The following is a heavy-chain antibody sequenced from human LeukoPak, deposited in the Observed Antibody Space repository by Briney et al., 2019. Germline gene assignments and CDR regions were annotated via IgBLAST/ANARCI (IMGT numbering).Heavy chain of an antibody. Sequence: GGSLRLSCAASGFDLNTYEMNWVRQAPGKGLEWIADITNSGHTKNYADSVKGRFTISRDNAGTSLFLQMNSLRVEDTGVYYCARGDPHADLWGQGTLVTVSS. V-gene: IGHV3-48*03. CDR2: ITNSGHTK. CDR1: GFDLNTYE. CDR3: ARGDPHADL. J-gene: IGHJ5*02.